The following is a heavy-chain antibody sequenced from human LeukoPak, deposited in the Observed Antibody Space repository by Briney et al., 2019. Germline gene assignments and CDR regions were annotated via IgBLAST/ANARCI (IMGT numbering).Heavy chain of an antibody. CDR3: ARSGVGAMIVAYYFDY. CDR1: GYTFTGYY. CDR2: INPNSGGT. V-gene: IGHV1-2*02. J-gene: IGHJ4*02. D-gene: IGHD3-22*01. Sequence: GASVKVSCKASGYTFTGYYMHWVRQAPGQGLEWMGWINPNSGGTNYAQKFQGRVTMTRDTSISTAYMELSRLRSDDTAVCYCARSGVGAMIVAYYFDYWGQGTLVTVSS.